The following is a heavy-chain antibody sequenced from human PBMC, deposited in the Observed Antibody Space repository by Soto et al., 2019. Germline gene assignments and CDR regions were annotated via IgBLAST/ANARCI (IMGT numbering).Heavy chain of an antibody. CDR3: ARGGAGSGWYLNYYYYYGMDV. J-gene: IGHJ6*02. V-gene: IGHV4-34*01. D-gene: IGHD6-19*01. CDR2: INHSGST. CDR1: GGSFSGYY. Sequence: SETLSLTCAVYGGSFSGYYWSWIRQPPGKGLEWIGEINHSGSTNYNPSLKSRVTISVDTSKNQFSLKLSSVTAADTAVYYCARGGAGSGWYLNYYYYYGMDVWGQGTTVTVSS.